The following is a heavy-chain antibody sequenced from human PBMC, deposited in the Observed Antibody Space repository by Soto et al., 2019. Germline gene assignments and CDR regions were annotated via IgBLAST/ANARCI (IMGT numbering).Heavy chain of an antibody. J-gene: IGHJ4*02. V-gene: IGHV4-34*01. CDR2: INHSGST. D-gene: IGHD3-3*01. CDR1: GGSFSGYY. Sequence: LTCAVYGGSFSGYYWSWIRQPPGKGLEWIGEINHSGSTNYNPSLKSRVTISVDTSKNQFSLKLSSVTAADTAVYYCARLVYGVVRDFDYWGQGTLVTVSS. CDR3: ARLVYGVVRDFDY.